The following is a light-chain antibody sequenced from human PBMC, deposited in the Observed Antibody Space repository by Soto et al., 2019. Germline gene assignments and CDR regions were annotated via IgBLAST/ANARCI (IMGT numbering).Light chain of an antibody. CDR3: CSYAGYNTYV. J-gene: IGLJ1*01. V-gene: IGLV2-14*01. CDR1: SSDVGGYNY. Sequence: QSALTQPASVSGSPGQSITISCTGTSSDVGGYNYVSWYQQQSGKAPKLMIHEVSNRPSGVSNRFSGSKSGNTASLTISGLQAEDEADYYCCSYAGYNTYVFGTGTKLTVL. CDR2: EVS.